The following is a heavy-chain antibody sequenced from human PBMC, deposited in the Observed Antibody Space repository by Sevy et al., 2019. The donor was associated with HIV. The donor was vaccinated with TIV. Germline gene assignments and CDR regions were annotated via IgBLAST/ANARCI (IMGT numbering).Heavy chain of an antibody. CDR1: GYTFTSYG. CDR3: ARTYGSGSYYESGGFDY. J-gene: IGHJ4*02. V-gene: IGHV1-18*01. CDR2: ISAYNGNT. Sequence: ASVKVSCKASGYTFTSYGISWVRQAPGQGLEWMGWISAYNGNTNYAQKLRGRVTMTTDTSTSTAYMELRSLRSDDTAVYYCARTYGSGSYYESGGFDYWGQGTLVTVSS. D-gene: IGHD3-10*01.